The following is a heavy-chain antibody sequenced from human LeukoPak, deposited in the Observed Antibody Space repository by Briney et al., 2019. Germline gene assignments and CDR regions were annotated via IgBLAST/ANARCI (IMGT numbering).Heavy chain of an antibody. J-gene: IGHJ4*02. CDR2: IIPILGTA. V-gene: IGHV1-69*13. Sequence: ASVKVSCKASGYTFTGYYMHWVRQAPGQGLEWMGGIIPILGTANYAQKFQGRVTITADESTSTAYMELSSLRSEDTAVYYCAREHYYDSSGAPFDYWGQGTLVTVSS. CDR1: GYTFTGYY. D-gene: IGHD3-22*01. CDR3: AREHYYDSSGAPFDY.